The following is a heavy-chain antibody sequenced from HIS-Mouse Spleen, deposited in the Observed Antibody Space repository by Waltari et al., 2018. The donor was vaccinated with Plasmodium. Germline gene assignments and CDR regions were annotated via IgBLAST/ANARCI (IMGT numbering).Heavy chain of an antibody. CDR1: GFTFRSYW. CDR3: ASSWYWYFDL. V-gene: IGHV3-7*01. CDR2: RKQDGSEK. D-gene: IGHD6-13*01. Sequence: EVQLVESGGGLVQPGGYLIRSCAASGFTFRSYWLSWVRQAAGKGLEWVAKRKQDGSEKYYVDSVKGRFTSSRDNAKNSLYLQMNSLRAEDTAVYYCASSWYWYFDLWGRGTLVTVSS. J-gene: IGHJ2*01.